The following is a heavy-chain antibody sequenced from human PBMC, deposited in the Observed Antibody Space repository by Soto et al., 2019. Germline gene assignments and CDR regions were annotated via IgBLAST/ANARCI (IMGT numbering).Heavy chain of an antibody. V-gene: IGHV3-74*01. Sequence: EVQLVESGGGLVQPGGSLRLSCAASGFTFSTYAMHWVRQAPGKGLVWVSRIKTDGREQTYAASVKGRFTISRDHAKNTLYLQMKSLSAEDTAVYHCARASCSGSYYYNFDYWGRGTTVTVS. CDR3: ARASCSGSYYYNFDY. CDR1: GFTFSTYA. J-gene: IGHJ4*01. CDR2: IKTDGREQ. D-gene: IGHD3-22*01.